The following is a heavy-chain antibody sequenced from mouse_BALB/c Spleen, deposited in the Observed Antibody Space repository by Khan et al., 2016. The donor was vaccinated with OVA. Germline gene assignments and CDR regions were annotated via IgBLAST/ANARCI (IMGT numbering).Heavy chain of an antibody. D-gene: IGHD1-1*01. CDR2: ISYSGNT. Sequence: EVELVESGPGLVKPSQSLSLICTVTGYSITSDYAWNWIRQFPGNKLEWMGFISYSGNTKYNPSLKSRISITRDTSKNQFFLQLNSVNTEDTATDYCARIYGGDFDYWGQGTTLTVSS. CDR3: ARIYGGDFDY. V-gene: IGHV3-2*02. J-gene: IGHJ2*01. CDR1: GYSITSDYA.